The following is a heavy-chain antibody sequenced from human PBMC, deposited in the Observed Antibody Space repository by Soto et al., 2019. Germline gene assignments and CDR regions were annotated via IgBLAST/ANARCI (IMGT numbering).Heavy chain of an antibody. CDR2: INPNSGDT. J-gene: IGHJ6*02. D-gene: IGHD2-2*01. Sequence: ASVKVSCKASGYTFTGFYVHWVRQAPGQGLEWMGWINPNSGDTYLAQRFQGRVTMNRDTSIGTAYMELRGLTSDDTAEYYCARHRIVVVPAANYGMDVWGQGTTVTVSS. CDR3: ARHRIVVVPAANYGMDV. CDR1: GYTFTGFY. V-gene: IGHV1-2*02.